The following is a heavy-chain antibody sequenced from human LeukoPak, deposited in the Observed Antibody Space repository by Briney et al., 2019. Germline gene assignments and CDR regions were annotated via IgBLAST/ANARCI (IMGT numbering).Heavy chain of an antibody. CDR1: GYQFSTYW. J-gene: IGHJ3*01. D-gene: IGHD3-22*01. V-gene: IGHV5-51*01. Sequence: GESLKISFKGSGYQFSTYWIAWVRPMPGKGLEWMGIIYPGDSDTRYSPSFQGQVTISADKSVNSAYLQWSSLKASDTAMYYCARPNITSYYDSRGYDAFDVWGQGTVVTVSS. CDR3: ARPNITSYYDSRGYDAFDV. CDR2: IYPGDSDT.